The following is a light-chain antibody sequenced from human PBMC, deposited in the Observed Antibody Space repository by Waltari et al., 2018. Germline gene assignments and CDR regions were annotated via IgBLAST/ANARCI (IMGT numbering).Light chain of an antibody. CDR2: EVS. CDR3: MQALEFPLT. CDR1: QSLLDSEDGNTY. Sequence: DIVMIQTPLSLPVTLGEPASVSCWSSQSLLDSEDGNTYLEWYLQKPGQSPQLLIYEVSNRASGVPDRFSGSGSDTDFTLKISRVEAEDVGVYYCMQALEFPLTFGGGTKVEIK. J-gene: IGKJ4*01. V-gene: IGKV2-40*01.